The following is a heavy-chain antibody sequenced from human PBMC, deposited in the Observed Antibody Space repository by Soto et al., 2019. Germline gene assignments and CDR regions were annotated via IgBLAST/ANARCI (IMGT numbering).Heavy chain of an antibody. CDR1: GFTFSNYN. CDR3: AREYPSSSPSYYGMDV. D-gene: IGHD6-13*01. J-gene: IGHJ6*02. Sequence: EVQLVESGGGLVKPGGSLRLSCAASGFTFSNYNMNWVRQAPGKGLEWVSFISSSSTYIYYAYSVKGRFTISRDNARNSLYLQMNSLRAEDTAVYYCAREYPSSSPSYYGMDVWGQGTTVTVSS. V-gene: IGHV3-21*01. CDR2: ISSSSTYI.